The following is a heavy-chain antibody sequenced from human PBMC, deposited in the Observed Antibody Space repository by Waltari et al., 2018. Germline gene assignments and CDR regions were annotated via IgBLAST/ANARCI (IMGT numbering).Heavy chain of an antibody. Sequence: EVQLVESGGGLVQPGGSLRLSCAASGFTFSSYWMGWVRQAPGKGLEWVANIKQDGSEKYYVDSVKGRFTISRDNAKNSLYLQMNSLRAEDTAVYYCARDGHYYYMDVWGKGTTVTVSS. CDR2: IKQDGSEK. J-gene: IGHJ6*03. V-gene: IGHV3-7*01. CDR3: ARDGHYYYMDV. CDR1: GFTFSSYW.